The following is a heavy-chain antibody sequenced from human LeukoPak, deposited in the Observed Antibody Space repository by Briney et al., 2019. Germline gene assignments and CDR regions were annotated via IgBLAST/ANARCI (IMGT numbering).Heavy chain of an antibody. Sequence: SETLSLTCTVSGGSISSYYWSWIRQPAGEGLEWIGRIYTSGSTNYNPSLKSRVTMSVDTSKNQFSLKLSSVTAADTAVYYCARGLVVVPAAPPDVWGKGTTVTVSS. CDR3: ARGLVVVPAAPPDV. CDR1: GGSISSYY. J-gene: IGHJ6*04. D-gene: IGHD2-2*01. CDR2: IYTSGST. V-gene: IGHV4-4*07.